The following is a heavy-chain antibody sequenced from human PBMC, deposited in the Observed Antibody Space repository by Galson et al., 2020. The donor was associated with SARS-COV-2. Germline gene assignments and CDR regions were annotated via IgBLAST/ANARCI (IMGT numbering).Heavy chain of an antibody. Sequence: GGSLRLSCAASGFTFSDYYMSWIRQAPGKGLEWVSYISSSGSTIYYADSVKGRFTISRDNAKNSPYLQMNSLRAEDTAVYYCAREVAYYYDSSGYLSWFDPWGQGTLVTVSS. D-gene: IGHD3-22*01. V-gene: IGHV3-11*01. CDR2: ISSSGSTI. CDR1: GFTFSDYY. CDR3: AREVAYYYDSSGYLSWFDP. J-gene: IGHJ5*02.